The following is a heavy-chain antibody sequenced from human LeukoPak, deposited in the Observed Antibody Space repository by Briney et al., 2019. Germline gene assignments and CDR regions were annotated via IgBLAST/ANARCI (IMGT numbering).Heavy chain of an antibody. J-gene: IGHJ5*02. Sequence: SDTLSLTCTVSGGSVSSGSYYWSWSRQPPGKGLVWIGYIYYSGSTHYNPSLKSRVTISVDTSKNQFSLKLSSVTAADTAVYYCARDKTNWFDPWGQGTLVTVSS. CDR2: IYYSGST. CDR1: GGSVSSGSYY. CDR3: ARDKTNWFDP. V-gene: IGHV4-61*01.